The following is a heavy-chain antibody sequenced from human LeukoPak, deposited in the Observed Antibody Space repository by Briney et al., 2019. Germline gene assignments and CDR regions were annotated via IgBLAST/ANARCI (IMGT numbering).Heavy chain of an antibody. J-gene: IGHJ4*02. CDR2: LSGSGIST. CDR1: GFTFDIFD. V-gene: IGHV3-23*01. Sequence: GGSLRLSCAASGFTFDIFDMTWVRQAPGKGLGWVSALSGSGISTYYADSVKGRFIISRDNSNNTLYLQMNSLRAEDTALYYCAKLSRGYTDYDPYDYWGQGTLVTVSS. D-gene: IGHD4-17*01. CDR3: AKLSRGYTDYDPYDY.